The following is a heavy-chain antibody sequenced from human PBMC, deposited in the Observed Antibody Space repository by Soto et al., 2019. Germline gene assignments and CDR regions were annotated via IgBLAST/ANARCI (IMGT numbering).Heavy chain of an antibody. CDR1: GFTFTNYW. Sequence: EVQLVESGGTLVQPGGSLRLSCAATGFTFTNYWMHWVRQAPGKGLVWVSRINGDGSNTFYADSVKGRLTISRDNAENTVYLQMNSLRAEDTAVYYCARGIQYRYGMDVWGQGTTVTVS. CDR2: INGDGSNT. CDR3: ARGIQYRYGMDV. D-gene: IGHD3-16*02. J-gene: IGHJ6*02. V-gene: IGHV3-74*01.